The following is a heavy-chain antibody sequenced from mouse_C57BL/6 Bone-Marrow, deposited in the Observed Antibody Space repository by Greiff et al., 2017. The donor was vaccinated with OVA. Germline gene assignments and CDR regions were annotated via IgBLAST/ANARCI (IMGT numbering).Heavy chain of an antibody. CDR2: IDPENGDT. D-gene: IGHD1-1*01. V-gene: IGHV14-4*01. J-gene: IGHJ2*01. CDR3: TTFPYYYGSSYFDY. CDR1: GFNIKDDH. Sequence: EVQLQQSGAELVRPGASVKLSCTASGFNIKDDHMHWVKQRPEQGLEWIGWIDPENGDTEYASKFQGKATITADTSSNTAYLQLSSLTSEDTDVYYCTTFPYYYGSSYFDYWGQGTTLTVSS.